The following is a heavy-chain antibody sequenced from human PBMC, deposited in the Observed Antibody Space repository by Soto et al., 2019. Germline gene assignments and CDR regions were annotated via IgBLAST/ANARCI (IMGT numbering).Heavy chain of an antibody. CDR2: ISSSGGST. CDR3: AKGPHASYYDSFDY. D-gene: IGHD3-10*01. CDR1: RFSFGTYA. Sequence: EVQLLESGGGLVQPGGSLRPSCAASRFSFGTYAMSWVRQAPGRGLEWVAAISSSGGSTYYADSVKGRFTISRDNSKDTMDLQMSSLRVEDTAVYYCAKGPHASYYDSFDYWGPGTLVTVSS. V-gene: IGHV3-23*01. J-gene: IGHJ4*02.